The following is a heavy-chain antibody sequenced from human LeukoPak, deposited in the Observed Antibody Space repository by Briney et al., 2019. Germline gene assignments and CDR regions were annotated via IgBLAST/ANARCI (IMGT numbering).Heavy chain of an antibody. Sequence: GGSLRLSCAASGFTFSRYAMSWVRQAPGKGLEWVSALSGSGGSTYYADSVKGRFTISRDNSKNTLYLQMNSLRAEDTAVYYCAKDHYDSSTYVGGGYFDYWGQGTLVTVSS. CDR3: AKDHYDSSTYVGGGYFDY. V-gene: IGHV3-23*01. CDR2: LSGSGGST. CDR1: GFTFSRYA. J-gene: IGHJ4*02. D-gene: IGHD3-22*01.